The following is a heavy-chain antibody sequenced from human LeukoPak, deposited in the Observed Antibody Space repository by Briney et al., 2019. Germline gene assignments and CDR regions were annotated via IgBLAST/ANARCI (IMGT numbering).Heavy chain of an antibody. CDR3: ARDLTMATNQGGSYYFDY. J-gene: IGHJ4*02. V-gene: IGHV1-46*01. D-gene: IGHD5-24*01. CDR1: GYTFTSYY. Sequence: ASVTVSCKASGYTFTSYYMHWVRQAPGQGLEWMGIINPSGGSTSYAQRFQGRVTMTRDTSTSTVYMELSSLRSEDTAVYYCARDLTMATNQGGSYYFDYWGQGTLVTVSS. CDR2: INPSGGST.